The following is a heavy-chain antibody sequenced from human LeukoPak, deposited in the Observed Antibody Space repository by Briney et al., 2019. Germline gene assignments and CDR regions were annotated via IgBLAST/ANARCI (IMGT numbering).Heavy chain of an antibody. Sequence: PSETLSLTCAVYGGSFSGYYWSWIRQPPGKGLEWIGEINHSGSTNYNPSLKSRVTISVDTSKNQFSLKLSSVTAADTAVYYCARGDEQQLDYWGQGTLVTVSS. CDR2: INHSGST. CDR1: GGSFSGYY. V-gene: IGHV4-34*01. J-gene: IGHJ4*02. CDR3: ARGDEQQLDY. D-gene: IGHD6-13*01.